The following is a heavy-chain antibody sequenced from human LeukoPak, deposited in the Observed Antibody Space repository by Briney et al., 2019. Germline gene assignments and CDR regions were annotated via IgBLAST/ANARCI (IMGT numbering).Heavy chain of an antibody. CDR2: INHSGST. J-gene: IGHJ5*02. CDR3: ARGREYTYYYGSGSYAGSWFDP. D-gene: IGHD3-10*01. Sequence: PSETLSLTCAVYGGSFSGYYWSWIRQPPGKGLEWIGEINHSGSTNYNPSLKSRVTISVDTSKNQFSLKLSSVTAADTAVYYCARGREYTYYYGSGSYAGSWFDPWGQGTLVTVSS. CDR1: GGSFSGYY. V-gene: IGHV4-34*01.